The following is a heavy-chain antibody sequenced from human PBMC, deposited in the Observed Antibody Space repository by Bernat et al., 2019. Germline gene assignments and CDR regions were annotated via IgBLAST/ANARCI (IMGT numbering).Heavy chain of an antibody. D-gene: IGHD3-10*01. CDR2: IYYSGST. CDR3: ARVGYYGSGNGFDP. V-gene: IGHV4-31*03. J-gene: IGHJ5*02. CDR1: GGSISSGGYY. Sequence: QVQLQESGPGLVKPSQTLSLPCTVSGGSISSGGYYWSWIRQRPGKGLEWIGYIYYSGSTDYNPSLKSRVTISVDTSKNQFSLKLGSVTAADAALYYCARVGYYGSGNGFDPWGQGTLVTVSP.